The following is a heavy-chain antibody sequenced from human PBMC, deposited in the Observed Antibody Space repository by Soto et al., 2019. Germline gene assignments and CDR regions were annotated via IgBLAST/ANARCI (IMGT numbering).Heavy chain of an antibody. CDR3: ARGRGVVVSASHWFAP. CDR2: IYYSGST. J-gene: IGHJ5*02. Sequence: QVQLQESGPGLVKPSETLSLTCTVSGGSVSSGSYYWSWIRQPPGKGLEWIGYIYYSGSTNYNPSHRRRVTLSVDTAKNQFPLKLSSVTAADTAVYYCARGRGVVVSASHWFAPWGQGTLVTVSS. V-gene: IGHV4-61*01. CDR1: GGSVSSGSYY. D-gene: IGHD2-21*02.